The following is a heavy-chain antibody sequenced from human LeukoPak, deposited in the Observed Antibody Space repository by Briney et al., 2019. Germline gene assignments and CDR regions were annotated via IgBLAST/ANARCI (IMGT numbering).Heavy chain of an antibody. D-gene: IGHD3-10*01. CDR3: ARAGTFGSYDAFDI. CDR2: IYSDGST. J-gene: IGHJ3*02. Sequence: GGSLRLSCAASGFSVTYSYMTWIRQAPGKGLEWLSFIYSDGSTYYADSVKGQFTISRDNSENTLYLQMNTLTAEDTAVYYCARAGTFGSYDAFDIWGRGTMVTVSS. V-gene: IGHV3-53*01. CDR1: GFSVTYSY.